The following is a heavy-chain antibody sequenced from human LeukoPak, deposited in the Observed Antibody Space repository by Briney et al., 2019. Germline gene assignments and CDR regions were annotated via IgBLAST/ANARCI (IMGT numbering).Heavy chain of an antibody. V-gene: IGHV3-30*02. CDR1: GFSFSSYG. D-gene: IGHD6-13*01. Sequence: GGSLRLSCAGSGFSFSSYGMHWVRQAPGKGLEWMAFIRSDGSNKYYADSVKGRSTISRDNSKNTLYLQMNSLRAEDTAVYYCAKDVGSYSSSSAGYWGQGTLVTVSS. CDR3: AKDVGSYSSSSAGY. J-gene: IGHJ4*02. CDR2: IRSDGSNK.